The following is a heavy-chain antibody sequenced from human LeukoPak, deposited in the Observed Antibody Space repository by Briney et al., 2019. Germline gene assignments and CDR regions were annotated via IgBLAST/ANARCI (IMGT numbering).Heavy chain of an antibody. D-gene: IGHD2-21*02. CDR3: ASMTTYCGGDCYFFDY. V-gene: IGHV3-48*04. J-gene: IGHJ4*02. Sequence: PGGSLRLSCAASGFTFSSYSMNWVRQAPGEGLEWVSYISSSSNSINYADSVKGRFTISRDNAKNSLYLQMNSLRAEDTAVYYCASMTTYCGGDCYFFDYWGQGTLVTVSS. CDR2: ISSSSNSI. CDR1: GFTFSSYS.